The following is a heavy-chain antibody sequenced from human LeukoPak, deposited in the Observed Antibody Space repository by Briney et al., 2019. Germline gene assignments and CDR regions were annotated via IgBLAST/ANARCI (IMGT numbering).Heavy chain of an antibody. CDR1: GGSISSYY. CDR2: IYYSGST. D-gene: IGHD5-18*01. Sequence: PSETLSLTCTVSGGSISSYYWSWIRQPPGKGLEWIGYIYYSGSTNYNPSLKSRVTISVDTSKNQFSLKLSSVTAADTAVYYCARATRLFGYNAFDIWGQGTMVTVSS. J-gene: IGHJ3*02. CDR3: ARATRLFGYNAFDI. V-gene: IGHV4-59*01.